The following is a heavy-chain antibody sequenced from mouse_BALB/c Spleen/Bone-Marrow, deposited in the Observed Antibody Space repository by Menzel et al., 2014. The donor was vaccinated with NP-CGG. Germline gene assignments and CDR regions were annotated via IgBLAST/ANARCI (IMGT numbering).Heavy chain of an antibody. D-gene: IGHD1-2*01. V-gene: IGHV5-9-4*01. CDR2: ISSGGSYT. CDR1: GFTFSSYA. J-gene: IGHJ4*01. Sequence: EVQGVESGGGLVKPGGSLKLSCAASGFTFSSYAMSWVRRSPEKRLEWVAEISSGGSYTYYPDTVTGRFTISRDNAKNTLYLEMSSLRSEDTAMYYCARDHYGYYTMDYWGQGTSVTVSS. CDR3: ARDHYGYYTMDY.